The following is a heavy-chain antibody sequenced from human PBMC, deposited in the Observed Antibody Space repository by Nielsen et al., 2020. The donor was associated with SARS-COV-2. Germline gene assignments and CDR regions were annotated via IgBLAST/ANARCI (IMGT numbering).Heavy chain of an antibody. V-gene: IGHV3-23*01. CDR1: GFTFSSYA. J-gene: IGHJ4*02. CDR3: ARDLPSLIAVAGMVNY. Sequence: GESLKISCAASGFTFSSYAMSWVRQAPGKGLEWVSAISGSGGSTYYADSVKGRFTISRDNSKNTLYLQMNSLRAEDTAVYYCARDLPSLIAVAGMVNYWGQGTLVTVSS. D-gene: IGHD6-19*01. CDR2: ISGSGGST.